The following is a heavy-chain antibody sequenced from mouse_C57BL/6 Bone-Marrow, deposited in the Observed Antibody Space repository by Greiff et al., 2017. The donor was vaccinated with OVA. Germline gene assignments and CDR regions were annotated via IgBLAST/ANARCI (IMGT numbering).Heavy chain of an antibody. CDR3: ARLDYYGSSPLDY. D-gene: IGHD1-1*01. CDR2: IYPRSGNT. J-gene: IGHJ2*01. Sequence: QVHVKQSGAELARPGASVKLSCKASGYTFTSYGISWVKQRTGQGLEWIGEIYPRSGNTYYNEKFKGKATLTADKSSSTAYMELRSLTSEDSAVYFCARLDYYGSSPLDYWGQGTTLTVSS. CDR1: GYTFTSYG. V-gene: IGHV1-81*01.